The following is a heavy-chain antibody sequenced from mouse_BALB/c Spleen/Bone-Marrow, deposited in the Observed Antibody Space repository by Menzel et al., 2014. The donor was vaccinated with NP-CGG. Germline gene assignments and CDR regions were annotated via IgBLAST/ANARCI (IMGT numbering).Heavy chain of an antibody. J-gene: IGHJ4*01. D-gene: IGHD2-5*01. CDR3: ARGYSNNYAMDY. CDR2: INTYFGDI. CDR1: GYTFTDYA. V-gene: IGHV1S137*01. Sequence: VQLVESGAELVRPGVSVKITCKGSGYTFTDYAMHWVKQSHAESLEWIGVINTYFGDISYNQKFKGKATIAVDKTSRTVYMELARLTAEDSAIYYCARGYSNNYAMDYWGQGTSVTVSS.